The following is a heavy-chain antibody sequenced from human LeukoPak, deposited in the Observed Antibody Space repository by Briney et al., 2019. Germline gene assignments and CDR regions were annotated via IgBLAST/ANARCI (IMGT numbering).Heavy chain of an antibody. Sequence: SETLSLTCTVSGYSISSGYYWGWIRQPPGKGLEWIGSIYHSGSTYYNPSLKSRVTISVDTSKNQFSLKLSSVTAADTAVYYCAREGHYYGSGSYAFDIWGQGTMVTVSS. CDR3: AREGHYYGSGSYAFDI. CDR1: GYSISSGYY. CDR2: IYHSGST. D-gene: IGHD3-10*01. J-gene: IGHJ3*02. V-gene: IGHV4-38-2*02.